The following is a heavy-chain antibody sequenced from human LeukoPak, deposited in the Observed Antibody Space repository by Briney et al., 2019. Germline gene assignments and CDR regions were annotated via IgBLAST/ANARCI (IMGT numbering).Heavy chain of an antibody. Sequence: GGSLRLSCAASGFTFSSYGMHWVRLVPGKGLEWVAVISYDGSNKYYADSVKGRFTISRDNSKNTLYLQMNSLRAEDTAVYYCAKDVSSSWTFDYWGQGTLVTVSS. D-gene: IGHD6-13*01. V-gene: IGHV3-30*18. CDR2: ISYDGSNK. CDR1: GFTFSSYG. CDR3: AKDVSSSWTFDY. J-gene: IGHJ4*02.